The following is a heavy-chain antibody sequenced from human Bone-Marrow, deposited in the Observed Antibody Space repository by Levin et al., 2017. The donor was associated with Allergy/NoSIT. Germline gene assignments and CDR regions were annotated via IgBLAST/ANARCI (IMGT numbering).Heavy chain of an antibody. CDR2: ISSSSSYI. Sequence: GESLKISCAASGFTFSSYSMNWVRQAPGKGLEWVSSISSSSSYIYYADSVKGRFTISRDNAKNSLYLQMNSLRAEDTAVYYCARVDYYGMEGAFDIWGQGTMVTVSS. J-gene: IGHJ3*02. D-gene: IGHD3-22*01. CDR1: GFTFSSYS. V-gene: IGHV3-21*01. CDR3: ARVDYYGMEGAFDI.